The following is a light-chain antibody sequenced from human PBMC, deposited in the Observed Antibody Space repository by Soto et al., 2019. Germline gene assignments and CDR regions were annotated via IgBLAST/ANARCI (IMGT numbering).Light chain of an antibody. J-gene: IGLJ1*01. V-gene: IGLV2-11*01. CDR2: DVA. CDR1: SSDIGGYNY. CDR3: CSYAGGYTYL. Sequence: QSVLTQPASVSWSPGQSITISCTVGSSDIGGYNYVSWYQQHPGRPPKLMIYDVARWPSGVPDRFSGSKSGNTASLTISGLQAEDEADYFCCSYAGGYTYLFGTGTKVTV.